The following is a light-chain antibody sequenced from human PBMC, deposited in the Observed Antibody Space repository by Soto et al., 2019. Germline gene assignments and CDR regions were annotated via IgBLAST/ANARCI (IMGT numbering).Light chain of an antibody. V-gene: IGLV2-23*01. J-gene: IGLJ2*01. CDR2: EGS. CDR1: SSDVVSYNL. CDR3: CSYAGSSTYVV. Sequence: QSALTQPASVSGSPGQSITISCTGTSSDVVSYNLVSWYQQHPGKAPKLMIYEGSKRPSGVSNRFSGSKSGNTASLTISGLQAEDEADYYCCSYAGSSTYVVFGGGTKVTVL.